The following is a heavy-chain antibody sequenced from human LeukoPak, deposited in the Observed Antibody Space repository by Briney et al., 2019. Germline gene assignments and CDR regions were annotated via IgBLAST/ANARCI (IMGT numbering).Heavy chain of an antibody. J-gene: IGHJ5*02. Sequence: SETLSLTCAVYGGSFSGYYWSWIRQPPGKGLEWIGEINHSGSTNYNPSLKSRVTISVDTSKNQFSLKLSSVTAADTAVYYCAREYYYDSSGYYLAPTYNWFDPWGQGTLVTVSS. CDR1: GGSFSGYY. D-gene: IGHD3-22*01. CDR2: INHSGST. CDR3: AREYYYDSSGYYLAPTYNWFDP. V-gene: IGHV4-34*01.